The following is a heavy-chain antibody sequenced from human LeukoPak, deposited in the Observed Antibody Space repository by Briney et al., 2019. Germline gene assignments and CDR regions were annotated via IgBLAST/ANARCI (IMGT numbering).Heavy chain of an antibody. V-gene: IGHV3-7*01. D-gene: IGHD6-19*01. CDR2: IDSAGTDT. CDR1: GFSFNSYW. Sequence: GGSLRLSCAASGFSFNSYWMTWVRQPPGRWLEWVANIDSAGTDTYYVDSVKGRFTISRDNAKNLVYLQMNTLRAEDTAVYSCGRFGYVAGIDLWGQGTLVTVSS. CDR3: GRFGYVAGIDL. J-gene: IGHJ4*02.